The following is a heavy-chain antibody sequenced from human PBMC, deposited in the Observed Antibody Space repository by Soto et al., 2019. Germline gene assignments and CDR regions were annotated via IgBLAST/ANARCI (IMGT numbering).Heavy chain of an antibody. CDR1: GGSFSGYY. J-gene: IGHJ6*02. CDR2: INHSGST. CDR3: ARRRGRLPRVPGIAAAGTDGVYGMDV. V-gene: IGHV4-34*01. Sequence: SETLSLTCAVYGGSFSGYYWSWIRQPPGKGLEWIGEINHSGSTNYNPSLKSRVTISVDTSKNQFSLKLSSVTAADTAVYYCARRRGRLPRVPGIAAAGTDGVYGMDVWGQGTTVTVSS. D-gene: IGHD6-13*01.